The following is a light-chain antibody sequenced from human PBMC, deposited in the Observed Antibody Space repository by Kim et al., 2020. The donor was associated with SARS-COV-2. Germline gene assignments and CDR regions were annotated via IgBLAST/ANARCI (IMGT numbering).Light chain of an antibody. V-gene: IGKV3-11*01. J-gene: IGKJ5*01. Sequence: FPRGERAPLSCTARQGGTNYLAWYQQKPGQAPRLLIYDASNRATGMPDRFSGSGSGADFTLTISSVEPEDFALYYCQQRGEWPITFGQGTRLEIK. CDR3: QQRGEWPIT. CDR1: QGGTNY. CDR2: DAS.